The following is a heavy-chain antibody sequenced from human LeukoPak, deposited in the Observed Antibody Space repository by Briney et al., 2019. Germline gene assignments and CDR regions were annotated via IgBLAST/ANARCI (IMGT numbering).Heavy chain of an antibody. CDR1: GFTFASYA. CDR2: ISGSGGST. V-gene: IGHV3-23*01. J-gene: IGHJ1*01. Sequence: GGSLRVSCAASGFTFASYAMSWVRQAPGKGLEWVSAISGSGGSTYYADSVKGRFTISRDNSKSTLYLQMNSLSAEDMAVYYCAHHRGSLDSDTEYFQHWGQGTLVTVSS. D-gene: IGHD3-22*01. CDR3: AHHRGSLDSDTEYFQH.